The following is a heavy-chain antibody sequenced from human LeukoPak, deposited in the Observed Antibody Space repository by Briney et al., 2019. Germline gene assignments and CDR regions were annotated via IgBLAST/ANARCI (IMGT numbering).Heavy chain of an antibody. CDR3: ARVLTYGSRTYYFDY. Sequence: SETLSLTCTVSGGSISSSSYYWGWIRQPPGKGLEWIGSIYYSGSTYYNPSLKSRVTISLDTSKNQFSLKLSSVTAADTAVYYCARVLTYGSRTYYFDYWGQGTLVTVSS. CDR1: GGSISSSSYY. CDR2: IYYSGST. J-gene: IGHJ4*02. D-gene: IGHD3-10*01. V-gene: IGHV4-39*07.